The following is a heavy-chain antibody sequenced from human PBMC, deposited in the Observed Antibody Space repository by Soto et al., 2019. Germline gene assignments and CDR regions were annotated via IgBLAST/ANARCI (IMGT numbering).Heavy chain of an antibody. CDR3: ARDLERITMVRGVPLFDY. CDR1: GFTFSSYW. CDR2: IKQDGSEK. D-gene: IGHD3-10*01. J-gene: IGHJ4*02. V-gene: IGHV3-7*01. Sequence: EVQLVESGGGLVQPGGSLRLSCAASGFTFSSYWMSWVRQAPGKGLEWVANIKQDGSEKYYVDSVKGRFTISRDNAKNSLYLQMNSLRAEDTAVYYCARDLERITMVRGVPLFDYWGQGTLVTVSS.